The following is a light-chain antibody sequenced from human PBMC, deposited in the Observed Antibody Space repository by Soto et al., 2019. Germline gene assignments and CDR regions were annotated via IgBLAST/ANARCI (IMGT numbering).Light chain of an antibody. CDR2: EVT. Sequence: QSVLTKPASVSGSPGQSITISCTGTSSDVGGYNYVSWYQQHPGKAPKLMIYEVTNRPSGVSNRFSGAQSGNTASLTISGLQAEDEADYYCSSYTSSNTQVFGNGTKVTVL. CDR1: SSDVGGYNY. CDR3: SSYTSSNTQV. V-gene: IGLV2-14*01. J-gene: IGLJ1*01.